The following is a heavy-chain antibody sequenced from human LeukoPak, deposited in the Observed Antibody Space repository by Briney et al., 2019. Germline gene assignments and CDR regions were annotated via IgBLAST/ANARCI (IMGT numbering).Heavy chain of an antibody. D-gene: IGHD3-10*01. Sequence: PSETLSLTCAVYGGSFSGYYWSWIRQPPGKGLEWIGEINDSGSTNYNPSLKSRVTISVDTSKNQFSLKLSSVTAADTAVYYCARRHQNTYYYGWGSRISGFDYWGQGALVTVSS. CDR1: GGSFSGYY. CDR2: INDSGST. V-gene: IGHV4-34*01. CDR3: ARRHQNTYYYGWGSRISGFDY. J-gene: IGHJ4*02.